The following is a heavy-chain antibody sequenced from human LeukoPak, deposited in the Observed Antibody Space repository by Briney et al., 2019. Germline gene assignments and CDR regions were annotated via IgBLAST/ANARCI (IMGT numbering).Heavy chain of an antibody. CDR2: IKQDGSEK. CDR3: ATLGDYAEWIDP. CDR1: GFSFSTYA. V-gene: IGHV3-7*01. Sequence: GGSLRLSCAASGFSFSTYAMHWVRQAPGKGLEWVANIKQDGSEKYYVDSVKGRFTISRDNAKNSLYLQMNSLRAEDTAVYYCATLGDYAEWIDPWGQGTLVTVSS. D-gene: IGHD4-17*01. J-gene: IGHJ5*02.